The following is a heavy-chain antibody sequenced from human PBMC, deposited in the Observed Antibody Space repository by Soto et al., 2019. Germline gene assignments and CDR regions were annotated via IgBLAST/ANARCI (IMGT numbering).Heavy chain of an antibody. CDR3: ARVGYYESSGYYNHDFDY. Sequence: PSETLSLTCTVSGGSISSGGYYWSWIRQHPGKGLEWIGYIYYSGSTYYNPSLKSRVTISVDTSKNQFSLKLSSVTAADTAVYYCARVGYYESSGYYNHDFDYWGQGTLVTVSS. J-gene: IGHJ4*02. CDR2: IYYSGST. CDR1: GGSISSGGYY. D-gene: IGHD3-22*01. V-gene: IGHV4-31*03.